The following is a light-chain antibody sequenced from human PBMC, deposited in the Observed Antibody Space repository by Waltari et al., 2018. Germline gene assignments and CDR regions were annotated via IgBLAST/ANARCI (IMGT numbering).Light chain of an antibody. CDR3: QQYNSCST. J-gene: IGKJ4*01. CDR2: ETS. CDR1: RTIRTW. V-gene: IGKV1-5*03. Sequence: DIQMTQSPSTLSASVGDRVTISCRASRTIRTWLAWYQQKPGKAPKLLIYETSSLGSGVPSRFSGSGSGTVFTLTISSLQPDDFATYYCQQYNSCSTFGGGTKVEIK.